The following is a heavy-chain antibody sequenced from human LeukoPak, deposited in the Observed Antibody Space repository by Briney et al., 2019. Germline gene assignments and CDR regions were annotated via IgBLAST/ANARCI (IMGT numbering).Heavy chain of an antibody. CDR2: ISDSGGST. Sequence: GGSLRLSCAASGFAFSSYAMSWVRQAPGKGLEWVSGISDSGGSTYYADSVKGRFFISRDNSKNTLYLQMNSLRAEDTAVYYCAKVLSVYGGFDYWGQGTLVTVSS. J-gene: IGHJ4*02. CDR3: AKVLSVYGGFDY. V-gene: IGHV3-23*01. CDR1: GFAFSSYA. D-gene: IGHD5/OR15-5a*01.